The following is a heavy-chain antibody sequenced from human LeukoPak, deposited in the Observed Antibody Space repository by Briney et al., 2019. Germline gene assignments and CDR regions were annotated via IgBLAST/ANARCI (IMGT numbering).Heavy chain of an antibody. CDR1: GFAFSSYA. Sequence: GKSLRLSCAASGFAFSSYAMHWVRQAPGKGLVWVSRINSDGSSTSYADSVKGRFTISRDNAKNTLYLQMNSLRAEDTAVYYCARAHFNSSPLVEMATMTDYWGQGTLVTVSS. CDR3: ARAHFNSSPLVEMATMTDY. J-gene: IGHJ4*02. V-gene: IGHV3-74*01. CDR2: INSDGSST. D-gene: IGHD5-24*01.